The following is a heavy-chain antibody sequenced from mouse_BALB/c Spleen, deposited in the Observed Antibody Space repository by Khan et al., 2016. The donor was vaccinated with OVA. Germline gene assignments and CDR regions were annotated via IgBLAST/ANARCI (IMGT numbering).Heavy chain of an antibody. V-gene: IGHV2-9*02. CDR1: GFSLTSYG. D-gene: IGHD1-1*01. CDR3: AGDATVESYWYFDV. CDR2: IWACGST. Sequence: QVQLKQSGPGLVAPSQSLSITCTVSGFSLTSYGVHWVRQPPGKGLQRLGVIWACGSTNYNSALLSRLSISKDNSKSQAFLKMNSLQTDETAMYYCAGDATVESYWYFDVWGAGTTVTVSS. J-gene: IGHJ1*01.